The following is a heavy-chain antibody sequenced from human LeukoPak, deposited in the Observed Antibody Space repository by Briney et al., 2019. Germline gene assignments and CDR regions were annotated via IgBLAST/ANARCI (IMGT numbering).Heavy chain of an antibody. CDR3: ARNSNYYDSSGYYYFDY. Sequence: GGSLRLSCEVSGFTFASYAMSWVRQAPGKGLEWVAVISYDGSNKYYADSVKGRFTISRDNSKNTLYLQMNSLRAEDTAVYYCARNSNYYDSSGYYYFDYWGQGTLVTVSS. V-gene: IGHV3-30-3*01. CDR2: ISYDGSNK. J-gene: IGHJ4*02. CDR1: GFTFASYA. D-gene: IGHD3-22*01.